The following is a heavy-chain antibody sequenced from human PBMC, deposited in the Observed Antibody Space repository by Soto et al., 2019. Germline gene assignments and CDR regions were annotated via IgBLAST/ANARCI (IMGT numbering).Heavy chain of an antibody. CDR3: ARKPYSYDSSGYYYGYFDY. Sequence: ASVKVSCKASGYTFTSYGISWVRQAPGQGLEWMGIINPSGGSTSYAQKFQGRVTMTRDTSTSTVYMELSSLRSEDTAVYYCARKPYSYDSSGYYYGYFDYWGQGTLVTVSS. CDR2: INPSGGST. D-gene: IGHD3-22*01. V-gene: IGHV1-46*03. J-gene: IGHJ4*02. CDR1: GYTFTSYG.